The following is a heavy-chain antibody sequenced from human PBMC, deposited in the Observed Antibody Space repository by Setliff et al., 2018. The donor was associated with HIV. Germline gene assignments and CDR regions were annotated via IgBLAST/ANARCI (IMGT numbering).Heavy chain of an antibody. D-gene: IGHD3-22*01. V-gene: IGHV5-51*01. CDR1: GYSFTTYW. J-gene: IGHJ5*02. CDR2: LYPGDSDT. CDR3: ARAPNSPYYSNVWYADH. Sequence: PGESLKISCKTSGYSFTTYWIGWVRQMPGKGLEWMAILYPGDSDTRYSPSFQSQVTVLADKSIGTAYLQWNSLKASDTALYFCARAPNSPYYSNVWYADHWGQGTLVTVSS.